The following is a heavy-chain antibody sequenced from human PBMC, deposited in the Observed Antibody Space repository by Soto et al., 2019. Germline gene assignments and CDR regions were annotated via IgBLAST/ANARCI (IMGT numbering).Heavy chain of an antibody. V-gene: IGHV4-31*03. J-gene: IGHJ4*02. CDR3: ARGYAINWHTPHY. CDR1: GGSISSGGYY. CDR2: INHIGIT. Sequence: PSETLSLTCTVSGGSISSGGYYWSWIRQHPGKGLEWIGEINHIGITYYNPSLKSRVTISADTSKNQFSLKLNFVTAADTAVYYCARGYAINWHTPHYWGQGTLVTVSS. D-gene: IGHD1-1*01.